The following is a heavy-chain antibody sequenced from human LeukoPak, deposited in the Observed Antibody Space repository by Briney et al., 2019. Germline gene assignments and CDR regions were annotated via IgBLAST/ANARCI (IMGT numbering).Heavy chain of an antibody. CDR1: GGSFSGYY. D-gene: IGHD6-19*01. J-gene: IGHJ4*02. Sequence: PSETLSLTCAVYGGSFSGYYWSWIRQPPGKGLEWIGEINHSGSTNYNPSLKSRVTISIVTSKNQFSLKLSSATAADTAFYYCAAYSSGWFVGILDYWGQGALVTVSS. CDR3: AAYSSGWFVGILDY. CDR2: INHSGST. V-gene: IGHV4-34*01.